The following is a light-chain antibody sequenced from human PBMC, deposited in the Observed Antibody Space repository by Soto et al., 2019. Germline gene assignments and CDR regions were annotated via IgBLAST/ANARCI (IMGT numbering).Light chain of an antibody. CDR3: SSYTSSSTLYV. V-gene: IGLV2-14*01. J-gene: IGLJ1*01. CDR1: SSDVGGYNY. Sequence: QAVRTQPAAVSGSPGESITISCTGTSSDVGGYNYVSWYQQHPGKAPKLMIYEVSNRPSGVSNRFSGSKSGNTASLTISGLQAEDEADYYCSSYTSSSTLYVFGTGTKGTV. CDR2: EVS.